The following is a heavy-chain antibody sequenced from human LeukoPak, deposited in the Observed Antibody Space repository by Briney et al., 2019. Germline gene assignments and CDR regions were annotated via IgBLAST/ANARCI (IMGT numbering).Heavy chain of an antibody. J-gene: IGHJ4*02. CDR1: GFTFSSYS. CDR2: ISSSSSTI. V-gene: IGHV3-48*01. Sequence: GGSLRLPCAASGFTFSSYSMNWVRQAPGKGLEWVSYISSSSSTIYYADSVKGRFTISRDNAKNSLYLQMNSLRAEDTAVYYCARDGWSTIFGVVITFDYRGQGTLVTVSA. D-gene: IGHD3-3*01. CDR3: ARDGWSTIFGVVITFDY.